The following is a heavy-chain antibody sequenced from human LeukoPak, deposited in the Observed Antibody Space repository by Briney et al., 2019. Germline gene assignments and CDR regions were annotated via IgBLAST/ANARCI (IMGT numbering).Heavy chain of an antibody. D-gene: IGHD6-19*01. CDR3: AKDRGAVAAQGFDS. CDR2: IQYDGSNK. V-gene: IGHV3-30*02. J-gene: IGHJ4*02. CDR1: GFTLSGYA. Sequence: PGGSLRLSCAASGFTLSGYAMHWVRQAPGKGLEWVAFIQYDGSNKYGDSMKGRFTISRDNSKNTLYLQMNSLTVEDTAVYYCAKDRGAVAAQGFDSWGQGTLVTVSS.